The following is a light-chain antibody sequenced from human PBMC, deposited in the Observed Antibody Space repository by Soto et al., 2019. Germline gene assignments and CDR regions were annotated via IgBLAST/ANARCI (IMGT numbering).Light chain of an antibody. CDR3: QQYNNWIT. J-gene: IGKJ5*01. V-gene: IGKV3-15*01. CDR1: QSVSSN. Sequence: EIVMTQSPATLSVSPGERATLSCRASQSVSSNLAWYQQKPVQAPRLLIYDASTRATGIPARFSVSGSGTEFTLTISGLQSEDFAVYYCQQYNNWITFGQGTRLEIK. CDR2: DAS.